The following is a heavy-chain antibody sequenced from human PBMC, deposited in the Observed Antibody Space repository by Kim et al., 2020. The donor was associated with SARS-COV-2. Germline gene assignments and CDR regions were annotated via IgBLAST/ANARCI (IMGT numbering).Heavy chain of an antibody. CDR2: IYYSGST. V-gene: IGHV4-39*01. CDR1: GGSISSSSYY. J-gene: IGHJ5*02. CDR3: AGHVISPSGIGWIGGWFDP. Sequence: SETLSLTCTVSGGSISSSSYYWGWIRQPPGKGLEWIGSIYYSGSTYYNPSLKSRVTISVDTSKNQFSLKLSSVTAADTAVYYCAGHVISPSGIGWIGGWFDPWGQGTLVTVSS. D-gene: IGHD6-19*01.